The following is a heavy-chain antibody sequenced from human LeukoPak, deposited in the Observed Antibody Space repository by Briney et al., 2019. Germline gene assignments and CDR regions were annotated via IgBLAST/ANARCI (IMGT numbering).Heavy chain of an antibody. CDR2: IWYDGSNR. CDR1: GFTFRGNG. V-gene: IGHV3-33*01. J-gene: IGHJ4*02. D-gene: IGHD4-17*01. Sequence: GRSLRLSCAASGFTFRGNGMHWVRQAPGKGLEWVAIIWYDGSNRYYADSVKGRFTTSRDNSKNTLFLQMNSLTAEDTAVYYCARDQGTSVTAMVGGHFDYWGPGTLVTVSS. CDR3: ARDQGTSVTAMVGGHFDY.